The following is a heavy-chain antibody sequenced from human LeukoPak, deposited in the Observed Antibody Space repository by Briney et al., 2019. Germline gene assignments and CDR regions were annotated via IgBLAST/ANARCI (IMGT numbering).Heavy chain of an antibody. Sequence: PGGSLKLSCAASGFTFSNLAMGWVRQAPGKGLAWVSGISGSGGGTYYVDSVRGRFTISRDNSKNTLFPDMNNMRADDTAVYFCVKDNYADYASGGVDWYFDLWGRGTLVTVSS. J-gene: IGHJ2*01. D-gene: IGHD4-17*01. CDR1: GFTFSNLA. CDR2: ISGSGGGT. CDR3: VKDNYADYASGGVDWYFDL. V-gene: IGHV3-23*01.